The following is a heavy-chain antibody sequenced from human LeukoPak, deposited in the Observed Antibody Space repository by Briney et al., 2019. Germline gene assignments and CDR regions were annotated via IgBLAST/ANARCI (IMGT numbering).Heavy chain of an antibody. CDR3: AKGSTSHCIRDYFDY. V-gene: IGHV3-66*01. J-gene: IGHJ4*02. Sequence: PGGSLRLSCAASGFTVSSNYMSWVRQAPGKGLEWVSVIYSGGSTYYADSVKGRFTISRDNSKNTLYLQMNSLRAEDTAVYYCAKGSTSHCIRDYFDYWGQGTLVTVSS. D-gene: IGHD2-2*01. CDR1: GFTVSSNY. CDR2: IYSGGST.